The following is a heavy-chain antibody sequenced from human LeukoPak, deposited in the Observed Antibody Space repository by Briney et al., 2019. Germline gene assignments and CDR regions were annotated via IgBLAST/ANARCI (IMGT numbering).Heavy chain of an antibody. CDR1: GGTFSSYT. CDR3: ARDRWSTAYQFPYYYYGMDV. CDR2: IIPILGIA. Sequence: SVKVSCKASGGTFSSYTISWVRQAPGQGLEWMGRIIPILGIANYAQKFQGRVTITADKSTSTAYMELSSLRSEDTAVYYCARDRWSTAYQFPYYYYGMDVWGQGTTVTVSS. D-gene: IGHD6-6*01. V-gene: IGHV1-69*04. J-gene: IGHJ6*02.